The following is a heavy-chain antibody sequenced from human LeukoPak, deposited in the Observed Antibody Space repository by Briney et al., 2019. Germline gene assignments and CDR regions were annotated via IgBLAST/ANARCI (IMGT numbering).Heavy chain of an antibody. D-gene: IGHD3-16*01. CDR2: IYYSGST. J-gene: IGHJ5*02. V-gene: IGHV4-59*08. CDR3: ARRWGRDWFYP. CDR1: GGSTSSYY. Sequence: PSETLSLTCTVSGGSTSSYYWSWIRQPPGKGLEWIGYIYYSGSTNYNPSLKSRVTISVDTSKNYFSLKLSSVTAADPAVYYCARRWGRDWFYPWGQGTLVTVSS.